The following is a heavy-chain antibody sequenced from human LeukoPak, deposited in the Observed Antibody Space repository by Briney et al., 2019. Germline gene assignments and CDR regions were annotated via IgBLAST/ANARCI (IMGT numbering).Heavy chain of an antibody. CDR3: ARLTRKTTVVPPDFDY. J-gene: IGHJ4*02. V-gene: IGHV4-59*11. D-gene: IGHD4-23*01. CDR1: GGSIGGHY. CDR2: IHYSGST. Sequence: SETLSLTCSVSGGSIGGHYWSWIRQPPGKGLEWIGYIHYSGSTNYSPSLKSRVVISVDTSKNQFSLNLRSVTAADTAVYYCARLTRKTTVVPPDFDYWGQGILVTVSS.